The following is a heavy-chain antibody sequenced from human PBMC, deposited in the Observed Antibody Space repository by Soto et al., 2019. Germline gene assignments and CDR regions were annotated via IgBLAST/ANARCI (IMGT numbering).Heavy chain of an antibody. J-gene: IGHJ5*02. Sequence: SETLSLTCAVYGGSFSGYYWSWIRQPPGKGLEWIGEINHSGSTNYNPSLKSRVTISVDTSKNQFSLKLSSVTAADTAAYYCAKDGKTYYYGSGSSGNWFDPWGQGTLVTVS. CDR1: GGSFSGYY. CDR3: AKDGKTYYYGSGSSGNWFDP. D-gene: IGHD3-10*01. CDR2: INHSGST. V-gene: IGHV4-34*01.